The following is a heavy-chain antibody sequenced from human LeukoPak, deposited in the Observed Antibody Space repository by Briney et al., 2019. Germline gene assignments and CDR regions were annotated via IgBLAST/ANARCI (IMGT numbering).Heavy chain of an antibody. J-gene: IGHJ4*02. CDR2: INSDGSST. CDR3: ARESAIVLVPFDS. Sequence: GGSLRLSCAASGFSFTSYWMHWVRQAPGKGLVWVSRINSDGSSTTYADSVKGRFTISRDNAKNTLYLQMNTLRGEDTAVYYCARESAIVLVPFDSWGQGTLVTVSS. V-gene: IGHV3-74*01. D-gene: IGHD2/OR15-2a*01. CDR1: GFSFTSYW.